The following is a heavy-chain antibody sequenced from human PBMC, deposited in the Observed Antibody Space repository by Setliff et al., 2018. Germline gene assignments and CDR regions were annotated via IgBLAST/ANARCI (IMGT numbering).Heavy chain of an antibody. CDR3: AYGDYSSSSIDF. Sequence: SETLSLTCDVSGVSISSPKWWTWVRQSPGRGPEWIGEMYHNGVTYYKPSLWGRITISVDKSKNQFSLRLTFVTAADTAVYFCAYGDYSSSSIDFWGQGILVTISS. V-gene: IGHV4-4*02. J-gene: IGHJ4*02. CDR2: MYHNGVT. D-gene: IGHD6-6*01. CDR1: GVSISSPKW.